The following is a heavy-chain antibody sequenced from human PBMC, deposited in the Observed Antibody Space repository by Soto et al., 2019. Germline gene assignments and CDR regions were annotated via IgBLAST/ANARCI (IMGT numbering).Heavy chain of an antibody. CDR2: IYYSGST. CDR1: GGSISSGGYY. V-gene: IGHV4-31*03. J-gene: IGHJ6*03. Sequence: PSETLSLTCTVSGGSISSGGYYWSWIRQHPGKGLEWIGYIYYSGSTYYNPSLKSRVTISVDTSKNQFSLKLSSVTAADTAVYYCARGGYSYGYSRYYYYMDVWGKGTTVTVSS. CDR3: ARGGYSYGYSRYYYYMDV. D-gene: IGHD5-18*01.